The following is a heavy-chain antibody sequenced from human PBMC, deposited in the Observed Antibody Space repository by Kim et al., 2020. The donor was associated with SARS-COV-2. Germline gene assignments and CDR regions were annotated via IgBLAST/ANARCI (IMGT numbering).Heavy chain of an antibody. V-gene: IGHV1-18*01. J-gene: IGHJ6*02. CDR2: ISAYNGNT. Sequence: ASVKVSCKASGYTFTSYGISWVRQAPGQGLEWMGWISAYNGNTNYAQKLQGRVTMTTDTSTSTAYMELRSLRSDDTAVYYCARDPQSGSGSHTYGMDVWGQGTTVTVSS. CDR1: GYTFTSYG. D-gene: IGHD1-26*01. CDR3: ARDPQSGSGSHTYGMDV.